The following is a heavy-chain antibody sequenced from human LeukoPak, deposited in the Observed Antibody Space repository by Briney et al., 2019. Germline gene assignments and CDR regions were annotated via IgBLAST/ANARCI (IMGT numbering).Heavy chain of an antibody. CDR1: GLTVSNAW. CDR3: TTERNFYDSLSFDY. CDR2: ITSKTDGGTT. V-gene: IGHV3-15*07. J-gene: IGHJ4*02. Sequence: GGSLRLSCAASGLTVSNAWMNWVRQAPGKGLEWVGRITSKTDGGTTDCAAPVKGRFTISRDDSKNTLYLQMNSLKIEDTAVYYCTTERNFYDSLSFDYWGQGTLVTVSS. D-gene: IGHD3-22*01.